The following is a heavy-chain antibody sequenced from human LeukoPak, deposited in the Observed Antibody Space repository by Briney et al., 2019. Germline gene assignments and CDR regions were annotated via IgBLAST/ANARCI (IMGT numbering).Heavy chain of an antibody. CDR1: GLTFSSYA. D-gene: IGHD3-22*01. CDR2: ISGSGGST. J-gene: IGHJ4*02. Sequence: GASLRLSCAASGLTFSSYAMSWVRQAPGKGLEWVSAISGSGGSTYYADSVKGRFTISRDNSKNTLYLQMNSLRAEDTAVYYCAKDYYDSSGYLNFGYWGQGTLVTVSS. V-gene: IGHV3-23*01. CDR3: AKDYYDSSGYLNFGY.